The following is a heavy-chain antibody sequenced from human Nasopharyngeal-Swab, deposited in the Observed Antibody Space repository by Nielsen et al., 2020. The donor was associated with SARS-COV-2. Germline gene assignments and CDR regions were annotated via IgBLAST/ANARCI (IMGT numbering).Heavy chain of an antibody. V-gene: IGHV1-18*01. CDR3: ARKWELLNAFDI. D-gene: IGHD1-26*01. Sequence: ASVKVSCKTSGYTFTRYGISWVRQAPGQGLEWMGWISAYNGNTNYAQKLQGRVTMTTDTSTSTAYMELRSLRSDDTAVYYCARKWELLNAFDIWGQGTMVTVSS. CDR1: GYTFTRYG. J-gene: IGHJ3*02. CDR2: ISAYNGNT.